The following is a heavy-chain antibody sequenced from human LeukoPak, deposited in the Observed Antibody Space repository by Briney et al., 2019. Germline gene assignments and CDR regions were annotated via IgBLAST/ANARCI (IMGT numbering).Heavy chain of an antibody. CDR1: GFTVSSNY. CDR3: AKGRSIVGAATFLDY. V-gene: IGHV3-53*01. CDR2: IYSGGST. Sequence: GGSLRLSCAASGFTVSSNYMSWVRQAPGKGLEWVSVIYSGGSTYYADSVKGRFTISRDNSKNTLYLQMNSLRAEDTAVYYCAKGRSIVGAATFLDYWGQGTLVTVSS. J-gene: IGHJ4*02. D-gene: IGHD1-26*01.